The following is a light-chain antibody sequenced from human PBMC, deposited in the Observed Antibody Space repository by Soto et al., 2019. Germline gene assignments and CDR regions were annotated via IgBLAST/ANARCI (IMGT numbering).Light chain of an antibody. CDR1: SSDIGAYNY. Sequence: QSVLIQPPSVSGSPGQSVTISCTGTSSDIGAYNYVPWYQQHPGKAPKLIIYDVSNRPSGVSNRFSGSKSDNTASLAISGLQPEDEADYYCCSYTSTYTRVFGTGTKVTVL. CDR3: CSYTSTYTRV. CDR2: DVS. J-gene: IGLJ1*01. V-gene: IGLV2-14*01.